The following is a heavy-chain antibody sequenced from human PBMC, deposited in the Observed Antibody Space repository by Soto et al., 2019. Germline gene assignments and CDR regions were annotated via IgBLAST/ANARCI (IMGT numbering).Heavy chain of an antibody. Sequence: SETLSLTCAVYGGSFSGYYWSWIRQPPGKGLEWIGEINHSGSTNYNPSLKSRVTISVDTSKNQFSLKLSSVTAADTAVYYCARAKQKKLRPSYYFDYWGQGTLVTVSS. V-gene: IGHV4-34*01. CDR3: ARAKQKKLRPSYYFDY. J-gene: IGHJ4*02. CDR2: INHSGST. CDR1: GGSFSGYY. D-gene: IGHD2-15*01.